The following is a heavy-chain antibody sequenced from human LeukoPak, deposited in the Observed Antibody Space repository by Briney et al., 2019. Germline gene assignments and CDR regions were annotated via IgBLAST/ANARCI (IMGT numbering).Heavy chain of an antibody. J-gene: IGHJ4*02. Sequence: GRSLRLSCAASGFTFDDYAMHWVRQAPGKGLEWVSGISWNSGSIGYADSVKGRFTISRDNAKNSLYLQMNSLRTEDTALYYCAKDIRGDGYNSRFDYWGQGTLVTVSP. CDR2: ISWNSGSI. V-gene: IGHV3-9*01. CDR3: AKDIRGDGYNSRFDY. D-gene: IGHD5-24*01. CDR1: GFTFDDYA.